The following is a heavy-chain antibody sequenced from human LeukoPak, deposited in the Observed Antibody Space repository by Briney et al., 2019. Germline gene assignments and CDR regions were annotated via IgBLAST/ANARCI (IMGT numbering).Heavy chain of an antibody. CDR3: ARGVVAATDFDY. D-gene: IGHD2-15*01. Sequence: ASVKVSCKASGYTFTSYDINWVRQATGQGLEWMGWMNPNSGNTGYAQKFQGRVTMTRNTPISTAYMELSSLRSEDTAVYYCARGVVAATDFDYWGQGTLVTVSS. V-gene: IGHV1-8*01. CDR1: GYTFTSYD. CDR2: MNPNSGNT. J-gene: IGHJ4*02.